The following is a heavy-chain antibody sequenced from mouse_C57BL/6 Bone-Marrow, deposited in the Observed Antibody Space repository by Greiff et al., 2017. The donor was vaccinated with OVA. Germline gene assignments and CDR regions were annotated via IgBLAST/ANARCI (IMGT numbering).Heavy chain of an antibody. CDR3: ASWTAQANWYIDV. CDR2: IYPSDGSP. V-gene: IGHV1-85*01. CDR1: GYTFTSYD. J-gene: IGHJ1*03. D-gene: IGHD3-2*02. Sequence: QVQLQQSGPELVKPGASVKLSCKASGYTFTSYDINWVKQRPGQGLEWIGWIYPSDGSPKYTEKFKGKATLTVDTSSSTAYMELHSLTSADSAVYVCASWTAQANWYIDVWGTGTTVTVSS.